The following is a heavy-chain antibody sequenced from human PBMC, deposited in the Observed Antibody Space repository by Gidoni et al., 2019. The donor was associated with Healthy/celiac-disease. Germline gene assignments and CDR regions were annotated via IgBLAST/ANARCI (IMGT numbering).Heavy chain of an antibody. CDR1: GFTFSNYG. CDR3: ARAEGDPGYFDY. CDR2: IWYDGINK. J-gene: IGHJ4*02. V-gene: IGHV3-33*01. Sequence: QVQLVESGGGVVQPGRSLRLSCAASGFTFSNYGMHWVRQAPGKGLELVAVIWYDGINKYYADSVKGRFTISRDNSKNTLYLQMNSLRAEDTAVYYCARAEGDPGYFDYWGQGTLVTVSS. D-gene: IGHD2-21*02.